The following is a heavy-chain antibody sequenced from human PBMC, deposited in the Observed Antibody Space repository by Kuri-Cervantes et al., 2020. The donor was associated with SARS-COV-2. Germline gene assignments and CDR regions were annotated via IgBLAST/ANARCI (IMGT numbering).Heavy chain of an antibody. V-gene: IGHV3-23*01. CDR1: GFTFSSYA. CDR3: AGVGRSLSYSLAARDY. J-gene: IGHJ4*02. D-gene: IGHD6-25*01. CDR2: ISGSGGST. Sequence: GSLRLSCAASGFTFSSYAMSWVRQAPGKGLEWVSAISGSGGSTYYADSVKGRFTISRDNSKNTLYLQMNSLRAEDTAVYYCAGVGRSLSYSLAARDYWGQGTLVTVSS.